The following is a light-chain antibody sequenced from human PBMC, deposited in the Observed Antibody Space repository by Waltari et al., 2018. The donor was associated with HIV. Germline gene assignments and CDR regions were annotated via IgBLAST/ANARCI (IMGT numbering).Light chain of an antibody. J-gene: IGLJ3*02. Sequence: NFMLTQPHSVSESPGKTVTISCTRSSGSIAGNFVQWFQRRPGSSPTTVIYASYFRTAGVPARFSGSIDRSSNSASLTISGLKTEDEADYYCQSYDSNKNWVFGGVTKLTVL. CDR2: ASY. V-gene: IGLV6-57*01. CDR1: SGSIAGNF. CDR3: QSYDSNKNWV.